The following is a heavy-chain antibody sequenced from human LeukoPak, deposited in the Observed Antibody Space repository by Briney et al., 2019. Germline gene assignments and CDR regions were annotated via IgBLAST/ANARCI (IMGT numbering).Heavy chain of an antibody. CDR1: GGSISSGGYY. CDR2: INHSGST. Sequence: SETLSLTCAVSGGSISSGGYYWSWIRQPPGKGLEWIGEINHSGSTNYNPSLKSRVTISVDTSKNQFSLKLSSVTAADTAVYYCARGTIDGFDYWGQGTLVTVSS. V-gene: IGHV4-34*01. D-gene: IGHD5-24*01. J-gene: IGHJ4*02. CDR3: ARGTIDGFDY.